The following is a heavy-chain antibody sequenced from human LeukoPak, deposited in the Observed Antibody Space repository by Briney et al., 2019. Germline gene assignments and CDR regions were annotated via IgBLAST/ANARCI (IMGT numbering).Heavy chain of an antibody. CDR3: ARDLYDSSGYYSH. CDR2: ISYDGSNK. D-gene: IGHD3-22*01. J-gene: IGHJ4*02. Sequence: GGSLRLSCAASGFTFSSYAMHWVRQAPGKGLEWVAVISYDGSNKYYADSVKGRFTISRDNSKSTLYLQMNSLRAEDTAVYYCARDLYDSSGYYSHWGQGTLVTVSS. CDR1: GFTFSSYA. V-gene: IGHV3-30*01.